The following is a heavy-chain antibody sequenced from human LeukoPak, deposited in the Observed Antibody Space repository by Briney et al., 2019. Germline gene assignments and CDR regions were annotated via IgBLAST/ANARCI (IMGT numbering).Heavy chain of an antibody. CDR1: GFTFSNYA. Sequence: LTGGSLRLSCAASGFTFSNYAMSWVHQTPGKGLECVSVVTGSGGDTYYTGSVNGRFTISRDNSKNTLYLQMNSLRAEDTAVYYCARGTLEHCSGASCYPLDSWGQGTLVTVSS. V-gene: IGHV3-23*01. CDR2: VTGSGGDT. CDR3: ARGTLEHCSGASCYPLDS. J-gene: IGHJ5*01. D-gene: IGHD2-15*01.